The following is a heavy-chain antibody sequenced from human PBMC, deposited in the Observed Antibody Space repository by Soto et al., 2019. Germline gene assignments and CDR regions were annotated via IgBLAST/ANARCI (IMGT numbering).Heavy chain of an antibody. Sequence: ASVKVSCKVSGYTLTELSMHWVRQAPGKGLEWMGGFDPEDGETIYAQKFQGRVTMTEDTSTDTAYMELSSLRSEDTAVYYCAPYITMVGGFSHRDVFDIGGKGTMVTVPS. D-gene: IGHD3-10*01. J-gene: IGHJ3*02. CDR2: FDPEDGET. CDR1: GYTLTELS. CDR3: APYITMVGGFSHRDVFDI. V-gene: IGHV1-24*01.